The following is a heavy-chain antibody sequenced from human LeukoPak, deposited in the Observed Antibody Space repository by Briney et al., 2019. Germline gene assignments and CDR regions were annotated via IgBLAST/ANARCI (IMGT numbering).Heavy chain of an antibody. CDR1: SYTFTSYG. V-gene: IGHV1-18*01. J-gene: IGHJ6*02. CDR3: ARDPKVRGAFPYYYYYGMDV. Sequence: GASVKVSCKASSYTFTSYGISWVRQAPGQGLEWMGWISAYNGNTNYAQKLQGRVTMTTDTSTSTAYMELRSLRSDDTAVYYCARDPKVRGAFPYYYYYGMDVWGQGTTVTVSS. D-gene: IGHD3-10*01. CDR2: ISAYNGNT.